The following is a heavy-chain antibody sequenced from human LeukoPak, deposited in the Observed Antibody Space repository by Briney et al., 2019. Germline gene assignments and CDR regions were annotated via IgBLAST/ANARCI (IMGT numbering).Heavy chain of an antibody. J-gene: IGHJ4*02. CDR1: GFTFSSYW. CDR3: VRGLNGAGDY. D-gene: IGHD3-10*01. V-gene: IGHV3-74*01. Sequence: GGSLRLSCAASGFTFSSYWMHWVRQAPGQGLVWVSRINEDETTITYADSVKGRFTISRDNAKNTLFLQMSSLRAEDTAVYYCVRGLNGAGDYWGQGTLVTVSS. CDR2: INEDETTI.